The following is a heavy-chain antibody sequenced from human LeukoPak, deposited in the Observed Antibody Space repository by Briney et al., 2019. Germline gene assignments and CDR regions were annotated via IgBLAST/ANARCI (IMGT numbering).Heavy chain of an antibody. D-gene: IGHD4-11*01. CDR3: ARGVYSNYHYYYYYYMDV. CDR1: GGSFSGYY. V-gene: IGHV4-34*01. Sequence: SETLSLTCAVYGGSFSGYYWSWIRQPPGKGLEWIGEINLSGSTNYNPSLKSRVTISVDTSKNQFSLKLSSVTAADTAVYYCARGVYSNYHYYYYYYMDVWGKGTTVTVSS. J-gene: IGHJ6*03. CDR2: INLSGST.